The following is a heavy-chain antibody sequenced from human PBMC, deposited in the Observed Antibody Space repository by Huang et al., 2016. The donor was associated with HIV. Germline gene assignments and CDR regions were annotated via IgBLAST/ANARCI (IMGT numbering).Heavy chain of an antibody. CDR2: FDHEEGET. V-gene: IGHV1-24*01. CDR1: GYTVSELS. Sequence: QVQLVESGAELKKPGASVRVSCKVSGYTVSELSLHWVRQAPEKGLEWMGGFDHEEGETIYAQRLQGRVTMTEDTYTDTAYMELSSLRPEDTAVYYCATLTPDVGAGVLRSAFDIWGQGTMVTVSS. J-gene: IGHJ3*02. CDR3: ATLTPDVGAGVLRSAFDI. D-gene: IGHD2-15*01.